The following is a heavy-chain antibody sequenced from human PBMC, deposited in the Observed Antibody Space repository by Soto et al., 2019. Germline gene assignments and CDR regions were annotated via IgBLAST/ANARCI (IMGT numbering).Heavy chain of an antibody. CDR2: VHHRGYT. CDR3: ASDTDYGGRDSLDV. V-gene: IGHV4-30-2*06. Sequence: QVQLQESGSGLVRPSETLTLTCSVSGAPITSEDHYWNWLRKSPGKDMEWIGSVHHRGYTSYNPSIRRRVNVSMDRSRNQFSVRLVDVTAADTASYYCASDTDYGGRDSLDVWGRGTTVSVSS. CDR1: GAPITSEDHY. J-gene: IGHJ6*02. D-gene: IGHD4-17*01.